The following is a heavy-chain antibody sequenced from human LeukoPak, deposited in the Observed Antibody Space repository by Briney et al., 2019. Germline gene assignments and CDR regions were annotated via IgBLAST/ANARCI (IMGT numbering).Heavy chain of an antibody. D-gene: IGHD3-10*01. CDR3: ASDREYYYGSGSFDY. CDR1: GFTFSSYW. CDR2: IKQDGSEK. Sequence: GGSLRLSCAASGFTFSSYWMSWVRQAPGKGLEWVANIKQDGSEKYYVDSVKGRFTISRDNAKNSLYLQMNSLRAEDTAVYYCASDREYYYGSGSFDYWGQGTLVAVSS. J-gene: IGHJ4*02. V-gene: IGHV3-7*04.